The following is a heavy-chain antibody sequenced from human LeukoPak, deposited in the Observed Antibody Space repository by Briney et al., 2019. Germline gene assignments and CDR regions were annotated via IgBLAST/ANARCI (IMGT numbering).Heavy chain of an antibody. CDR3: ARERAD. CDR1: AFTVSSNY. V-gene: IGHV3-30-3*01. Sequence: GGSLRLFCAVSAFTVSSNYMSSVRQARGEGLGWVAVISYDGSNKYYAESVKGRFTISRDNSKSTLYLQMNSLRAEDTAVYYCARERADWGQGTLGTVSS. CDR2: ISYDGSNK. J-gene: IGHJ4*02.